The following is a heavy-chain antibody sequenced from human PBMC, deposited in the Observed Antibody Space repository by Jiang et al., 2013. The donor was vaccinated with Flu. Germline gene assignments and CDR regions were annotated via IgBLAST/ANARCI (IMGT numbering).Heavy chain of an antibody. CDR3: TRDLVRDVILIPATYFDY. V-gene: IGHV3-49*03. Sequence: PGRSRRDSPAQLLDSVLVDYAVSWLRQAPGKGLEWVGFIRNKLYRGTTDYAASVKGRFTISRDDSKSIAYLQMNSLKTEDTAVYYCTRDLVRDVILIPATYFDYWGQGALVTVSS. CDR1: DSVLVDYA. J-gene: IGHJ4*02. CDR2: IRNKLYRGTT. D-gene: IGHD2-2*01.